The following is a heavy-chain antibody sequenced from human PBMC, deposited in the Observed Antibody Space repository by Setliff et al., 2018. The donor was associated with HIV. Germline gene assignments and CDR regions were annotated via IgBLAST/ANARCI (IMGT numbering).Heavy chain of an antibody. J-gene: IGHJ3*02. CDR1: GYTFTAYY. Sequence: ASVKVSCKTSGYTFTAYYLHWVRQAPGQGLEYMGWINSNSGGTNYAQKFQGRVTMTRDTSVSSAYMELSRVRSDDTAVYYCAREEMRGTKVFDIWGQGTMVTVSS. CDR2: INSNSGGT. V-gene: IGHV1-2*02. CDR3: AREEMRGTKVFDI. D-gene: IGHD3-16*01.